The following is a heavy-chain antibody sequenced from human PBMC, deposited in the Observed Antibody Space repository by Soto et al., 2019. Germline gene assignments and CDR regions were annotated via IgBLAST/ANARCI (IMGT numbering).Heavy chain of an antibody. CDR1: GGSISSSSYY. Sequence: PSETLSLTCTVSGGSISSSSYYWGWIRQPPGKGLEWIGSIYYSRSTYYNPSLKSRITVNPDTSKNQFSLQLTSVTPEDTAVYYCAGTTSHQWYYMDVWGKGTTVTVSS. J-gene: IGHJ6*03. V-gene: IGHV4-39*01. D-gene: IGHD1-7*01. CDR3: AGTTSHQWYYMDV. CDR2: IYYSRST.